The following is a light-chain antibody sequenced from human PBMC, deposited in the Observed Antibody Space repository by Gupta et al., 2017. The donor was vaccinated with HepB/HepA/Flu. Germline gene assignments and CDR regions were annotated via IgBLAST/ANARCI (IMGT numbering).Light chain of an antibody. CDR3: QQYDNYLSWT. V-gene: IGKV1-8*01. Sequence: AIRMTQTPSSFSASTGDRVTITCRASQGISNHLVWYQQKPGKAPKLLIFDASTLNSGVPSRFSGSGYGTDFTLTISNRQSEDFATYYCQQYDNYLSWTFGQGTKVEIK. CDR2: DAS. J-gene: IGKJ1*01. CDR1: QGISNH.